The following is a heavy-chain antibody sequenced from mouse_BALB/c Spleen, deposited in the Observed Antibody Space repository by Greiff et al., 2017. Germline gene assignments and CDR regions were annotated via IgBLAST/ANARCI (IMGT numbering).Heavy chain of an antibody. CDR3: ARADYGNFEWYFDG. V-gene: IGHV14-3*02. J-gene: IGHJ1*01. CDR2: IDPANGNT. D-gene: IGHD2-1*01. Sequence: VQLQQSGAELVKPGASVKLSCTASGFNIKDTYMHWVKQRPEQGLEWIGRIDPANGNTKYDPKFQGKATITADTSSNTAYLQLSSLTSEDTAVYYCARADYGNFEWYFDGWGAGTTVTVSS. CDR1: GFNIKDTY.